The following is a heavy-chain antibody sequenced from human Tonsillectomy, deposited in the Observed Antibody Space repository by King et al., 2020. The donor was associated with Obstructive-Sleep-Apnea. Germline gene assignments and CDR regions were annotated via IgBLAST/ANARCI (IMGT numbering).Heavy chain of an antibody. Sequence: VQLVESGGGLVQPGGSLRLSCAASGFTFSSYAMSVVRRAPGEGLEWVSAISGSGGSTYYADSVKGRFTISRDTSKNTLYLQIDSLRAEDTAVYYCAKGPPDYDILTGFVWFDPWGQGTLVTVSS. D-gene: IGHD3-9*01. V-gene: IGHV3-23*04. CDR3: AKGPPDYDILTGFVWFDP. CDR1: GFTFSSYA. J-gene: IGHJ5*02. CDR2: ISGSGGST.